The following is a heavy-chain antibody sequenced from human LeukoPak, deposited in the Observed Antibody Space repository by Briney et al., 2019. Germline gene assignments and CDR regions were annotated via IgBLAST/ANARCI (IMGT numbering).Heavy chain of an antibody. Sequence: SETLSLTCTVSGSSMHTYYWSWIRQPPGRGLEWIGHTYYSGSTKYNPSLKSRVTTSVDTSKNQFSLRLTSVAAADTAVYYCARHSGSRSAFDSWGQGTLVTVSS. D-gene: IGHD1-26*01. CDR3: ARHSGSRSAFDS. CDR2: TYYSGST. J-gene: IGHJ4*02. CDR1: GSSMHTYY. V-gene: IGHV4-59*08.